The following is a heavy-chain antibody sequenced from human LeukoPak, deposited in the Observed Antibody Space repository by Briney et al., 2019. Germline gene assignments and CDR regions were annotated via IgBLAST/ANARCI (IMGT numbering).Heavy chain of an antibody. V-gene: IGHV3-66*01. CDR2: ISRSDIL. CDR1: GFTFSSYA. Sequence: PGGSLRLSCAASGFTFSSYAMSWVRQAPGKGREWVSRISRSDILYYADSVKGRFTISRDNSRGTLYLQMNSLRAEDTATYYCARANYSDYGGGFDCWGRGTLVTVSS. CDR3: ARANYSDYGGGFDC. J-gene: IGHJ5*01. D-gene: IGHD4-11*01.